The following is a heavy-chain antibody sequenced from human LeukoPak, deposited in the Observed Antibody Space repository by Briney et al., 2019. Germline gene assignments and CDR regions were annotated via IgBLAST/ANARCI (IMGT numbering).Heavy chain of an antibody. CDR2: VYYSGST. V-gene: IGHV4-61*05. CDR3: AGGRVWLAFDS. Sequence: SETLSLTCTVSGGSISSSPYYWGWIRQPPGKGLEWIAYVYYSGSTNYNPSLKSRVSISVDTSKNQFSLKLSSVTAADTAVYYCAGGRVWLAFDSWGQGTLLTVSS. CDR1: GGSISSSPYY. D-gene: IGHD5-18*01. J-gene: IGHJ4*02.